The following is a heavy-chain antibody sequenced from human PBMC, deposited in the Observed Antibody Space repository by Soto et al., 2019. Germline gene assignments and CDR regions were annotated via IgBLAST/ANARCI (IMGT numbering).Heavy chain of an antibody. D-gene: IGHD2-2*02. V-gene: IGHV5-51*01. CDR2: IYPGDSDT. J-gene: IGHJ6*02. CDR3: ARPAADCSSTSCYNYYYGMHV. Sequence: PGESLKISCKGSGYSFTSYWIGWVRQMPGKGLEWVGIIYPGDSDTRYSPSFQGQVTISADKSISTAYLQWSSLKASDTAMYYCARPAADCSSTSCYNYYYGMHVWGQGTTVTVSS. CDR1: GYSFTSYW.